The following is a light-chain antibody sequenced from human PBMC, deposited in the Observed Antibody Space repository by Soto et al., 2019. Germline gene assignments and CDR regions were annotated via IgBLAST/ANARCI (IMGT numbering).Light chain of an antibody. J-gene: IGKJ4*01. CDR2: KAS. CDR1: QSINTW. CDR3: QQHDSYPLT. V-gene: IGKV1-5*03. Sequence: DIPMTQSPSTLSASVGDRVTITCRASQSINTWLAWYQQKPGKAPKLLIYKASSLESGVPARFSGSGSGTEFTLTISSLQPDDFATYYCQQHDSYPLTFGGGTKVEI.